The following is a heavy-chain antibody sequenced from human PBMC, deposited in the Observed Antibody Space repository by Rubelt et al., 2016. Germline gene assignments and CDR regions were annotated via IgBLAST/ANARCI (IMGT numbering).Heavy chain of an antibody. CDR2: IIPILGIA. Sequence: QVQLVQSGSELKKPGASVKVSCKASGYTFTSYAMNWVRQAPGQGLEWMGGIIPILGIANYAQKFQGRVTITAEKSTSTAYMELSSLRSEDTAVYYCAQTCTGGYDLPFDYWGQGTLVTVSS. D-gene: IGHD5-12*01. J-gene: IGHJ4*02. CDR3: AQTCTGGYDLPFDY. CDR1: GYTFTSYA. V-gene: IGHV1-69*10.